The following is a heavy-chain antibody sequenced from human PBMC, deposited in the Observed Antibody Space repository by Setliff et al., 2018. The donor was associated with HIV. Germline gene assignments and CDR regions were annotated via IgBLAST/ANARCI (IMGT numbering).Heavy chain of an antibody. V-gene: IGHV1-24*01. Sequence: ASVKVSCKASGYTFTDYYIHWVRQAPGQGLEWMGGFDPEDGETIYAQKFQGRVTMTEDTSTDTAYMELSSLRSEDTAVYYCATDQISDGSGSYPKSYFDYWGQGTLVTVSS. CDR2: FDPEDGET. J-gene: IGHJ4*02. CDR1: GYTFTDYY. D-gene: IGHD3-10*01. CDR3: ATDQISDGSGSYPKSYFDY.